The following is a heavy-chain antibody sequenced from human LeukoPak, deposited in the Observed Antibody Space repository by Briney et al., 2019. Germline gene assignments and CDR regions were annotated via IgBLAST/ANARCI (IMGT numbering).Heavy chain of an antibody. Sequence: GGSLRLSCAASGFTFSDYYMSWIRQAPGKGLEWVSYIGSSGGDIKYADSVKGRFTISRDNSKNTLYLQMNSLRAEDTAVYYYARSITIFGVVPNYWGQGTLVTVSS. CDR3: ARSITIFGVVPNY. J-gene: IGHJ4*02. CDR2: IGSSGGDI. V-gene: IGHV3-11*06. CDR1: GFTFSDYY. D-gene: IGHD3-3*01.